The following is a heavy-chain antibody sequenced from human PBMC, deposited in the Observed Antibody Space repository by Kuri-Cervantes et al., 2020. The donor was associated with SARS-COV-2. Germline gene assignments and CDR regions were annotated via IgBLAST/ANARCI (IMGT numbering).Heavy chain of an antibody. Sequence: ESLKISCTVSGGSISSSSYYWGWIRQPPGKGLEWIGSIYYSGSTYYNPSLKGRVTISVDTSKNQFSLKLSSVTAADTAVYYCARQLRTRAFDIWGQGTMVTVSS. J-gene: IGHJ3*02. D-gene: IGHD3-3*01. CDR1: GGSISSSSYY. V-gene: IGHV4-39*01. CDR2: IYYSGST. CDR3: ARQLRTRAFDI.